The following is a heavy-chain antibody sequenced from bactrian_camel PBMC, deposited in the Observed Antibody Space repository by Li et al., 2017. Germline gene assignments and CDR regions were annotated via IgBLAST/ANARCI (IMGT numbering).Heavy chain of an antibody. CDR3: AADRGAGNRKVCNWGNPY. J-gene: IGHJ4*01. V-gene: IGHV3S53*01. Sequence: HVQLVESGGGSVQAGGSLRLSCVASGYTYTMAWFRQAPGKEREGVASIDSERRTLYADSVKGRFTISKDNAENTVYLQMNNMTREDSATYYCAADRGAGNRKVCNWGNPYWGQGTQVTVS. CDR1: GYTYT. D-gene: IGHD5*01. CDR2: IDSERRT.